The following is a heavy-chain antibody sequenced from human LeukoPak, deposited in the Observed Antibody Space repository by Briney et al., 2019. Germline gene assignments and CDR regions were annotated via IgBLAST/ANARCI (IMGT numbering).Heavy chain of an antibody. CDR2: IYYSGST. CDR3: ARATGGYYDSSGYVDY. J-gene: IGHJ4*02. CDR1: GGSISSYY. Sequence: SETLSLTRTVSGGSISSYYWSWIRQPPGKGLEWIGYIYYSGSTNYNPSLKSRVTISVDTSKNQFSLKLSSVTAADTAVYYCARATGGYYDSSGYVDYWGQGTLVTVSS. V-gene: IGHV4-59*01. D-gene: IGHD3-22*01.